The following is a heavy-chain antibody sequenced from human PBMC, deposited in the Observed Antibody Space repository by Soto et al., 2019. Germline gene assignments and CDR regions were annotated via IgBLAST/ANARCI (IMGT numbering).Heavy chain of an antibody. CDR2: IYSLGNT. V-gene: IGHV4-39*01. J-gene: IGHJ6*03. CDR1: GGSISSSSYY. CDR3: ARLVVDTAMVHLYYYYYMDV. D-gene: IGHD5-18*01. Sequence: PSETLSLTCTVSGGSISSSSYYWGWIRQPPGQGLEWLGTIYSLGNTYYNPSLKSRVTISVDKSKSQLFLKLSSVTAADTAVYYCARLVVDTAMVHLYYYYYMDVWGKGTTVTVSS.